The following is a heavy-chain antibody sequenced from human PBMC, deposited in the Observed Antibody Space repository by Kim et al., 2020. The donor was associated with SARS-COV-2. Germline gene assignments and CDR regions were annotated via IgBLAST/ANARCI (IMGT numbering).Heavy chain of an antibody. D-gene: IGHD3-22*01. J-gene: IGHJ4*02. Sequence: SVQGRFTISRDKAENSLYLQMNSLRAEDTAVYYCARGRIYYGSSGHLIDYWGQGTLVTVSS. V-gene: IGHV3-21*01. CDR3: ARGRIYYGSSGHLIDY.